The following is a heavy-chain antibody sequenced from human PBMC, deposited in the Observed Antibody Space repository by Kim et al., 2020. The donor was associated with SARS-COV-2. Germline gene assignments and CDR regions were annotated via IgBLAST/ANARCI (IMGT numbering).Heavy chain of an antibody. CDR2: ISSSSSYI. J-gene: IGHJ4*02. D-gene: IGHD5-12*01. Sequence: GGSLRLSCAASGFTFSNYSMNWVRQAPGKGLEWVSSISSSSSYIYYADSVKGRFTISRDNAKNSLYLQMNSLRAEDTAVYYCASLSLSGSDTFDYWGQGTLVTVSS. V-gene: IGHV3-21*01. CDR3: ASLSLSGSDTFDY. CDR1: GFTFSNYS.